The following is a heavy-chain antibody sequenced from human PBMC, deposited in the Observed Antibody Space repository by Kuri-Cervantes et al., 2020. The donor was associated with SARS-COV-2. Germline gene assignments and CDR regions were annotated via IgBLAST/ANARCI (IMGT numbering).Heavy chain of an antibody. V-gene: IGHV5-51*01. J-gene: IGHJ5*02. CDR2: IYPGDSDT. CDR3: ARSSPMLGYDFWSGYYIGWLDP. Sequence: GESLKISCKGSGYSFTSYWIGWVRQMPGKGLEWMGIIYPGDSDTRYSPSFQGQVTISADKSISTAYLQWSSLKASDTAMYYCARSSPMLGYDFWSGYYIGWLDPWGQGTLVTVSS. CDR1: GYSFTSYW. D-gene: IGHD3-3*01.